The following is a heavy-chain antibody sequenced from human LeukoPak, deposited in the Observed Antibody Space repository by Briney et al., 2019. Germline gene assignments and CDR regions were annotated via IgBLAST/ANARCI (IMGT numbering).Heavy chain of an antibody. Sequence: GGSLRLSCAASGFTFSSYWMHWVRQAPGKGLVWVSRINSDGSSTSYADSVKGRFIISRDNAKNTLYLQMNSLRAEDTAVYYCARVSSSGWYRELDYWGQGTLVTVSS. CDR1: GFTFSSYW. J-gene: IGHJ4*02. V-gene: IGHV3-74*01. CDR3: ARVSSSGWYRELDY. CDR2: INSDGSST. D-gene: IGHD6-19*01.